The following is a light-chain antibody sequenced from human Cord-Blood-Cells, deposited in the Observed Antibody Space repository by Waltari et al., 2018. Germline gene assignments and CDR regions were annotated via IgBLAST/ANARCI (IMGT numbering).Light chain of an antibody. Sequence: SSELTQAPAVSVALGQTVRITCQGDSLRSYFANWYQQKPGQAPVLVIYGKNNRPSGIPDRFSGSSSGNTASLTITGAQAEDEADYYCNSRDSSGNHWVFGGGTKLTVL. J-gene: IGLJ3*02. CDR2: GKN. CDR1: SLRSYF. CDR3: NSRDSSGNHWV. V-gene: IGLV3-19*01.